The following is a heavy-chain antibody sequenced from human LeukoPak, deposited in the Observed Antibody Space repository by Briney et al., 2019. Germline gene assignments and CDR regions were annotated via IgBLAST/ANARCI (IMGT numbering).Heavy chain of an antibody. V-gene: IGHV4-61*09. CDR2: IYTSGIT. CDR1: GGSISSGSYY. Sequence: SETLSLTCTVSGGSISSGSYYWSWIRQPAGKGLEWIGHIYTSGITNYNPSLKSRVTISIDTSKNQFSLKLSSVTAADTAVYYCARCTSTSCYHFDYWGQGALVTVSS. CDR3: ARCTSTSCYHFDY. D-gene: IGHD2-2*01. J-gene: IGHJ4*02.